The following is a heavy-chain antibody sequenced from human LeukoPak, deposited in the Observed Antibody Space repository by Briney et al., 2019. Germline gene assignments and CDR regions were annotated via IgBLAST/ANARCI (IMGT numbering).Heavy chain of an antibody. Sequence: PSETLSLTCAVYGGSFSGYYWSWVRQPPGKGLEWVGEINHSGSTNYNPSLKSRVTISVDTSTNQFSLKLSSVTAADTAVYYCARHVTYSSSWYGRNPYYYYMDVWGKGTTVTISS. CDR3: ARHVTYSSSWYGRNPYYYYMDV. J-gene: IGHJ6*03. CDR2: INHSGST. V-gene: IGHV4-34*01. CDR1: GGSFSGYY. D-gene: IGHD6-13*01.